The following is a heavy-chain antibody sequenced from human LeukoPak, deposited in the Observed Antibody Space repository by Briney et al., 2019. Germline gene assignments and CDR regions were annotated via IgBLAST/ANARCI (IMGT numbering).Heavy chain of an antibody. V-gene: IGHV1-3*01. J-gene: IGHJ4*02. Sequence: ASVKVSCKASGYTFTSYAMHWVRQAPGQRLEWMGWINAGNGNTKYSQKFQGRVTITRDTSASTAYMELSSLRSEDTAAYYCARDGVYGDYNFDYWGQGTLVTVSS. D-gene: IGHD4-17*01. CDR1: GYTFTSYA. CDR3: ARDGVYGDYNFDY. CDR2: INAGNGNT.